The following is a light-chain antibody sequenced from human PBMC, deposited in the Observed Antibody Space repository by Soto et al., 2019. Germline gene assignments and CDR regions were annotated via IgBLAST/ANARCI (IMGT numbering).Light chain of an antibody. Sequence: EIVMTQSPATLSVSPGERATLSCRASQSLSSNLAWYQQKPGQAPRLLIYGASTRATGIPARFSGSGSGTKFTLTISSLQSEDFAVYYCQQYNDWPRRLTFGGGTKVDIK. CDR2: GAS. V-gene: IGKV3-15*01. CDR1: QSLSSN. J-gene: IGKJ4*01. CDR3: QQYNDWPRRLT.